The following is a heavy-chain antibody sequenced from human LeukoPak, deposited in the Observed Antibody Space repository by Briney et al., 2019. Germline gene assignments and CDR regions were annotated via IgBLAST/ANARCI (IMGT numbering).Heavy chain of an antibody. CDR1: GFTFSSHG. Sequence: GGSLRLSCAASGFTFSSHGMNWVRQAPGKGLEWVSGISGSGDTTYYADSVKGRFTISRDNSKNTLYLQMNSLRAEDTAVYYCAKDSRPYYYDSSGYYPYDAFDIWGQGTMVTVSS. J-gene: IGHJ3*02. CDR3: AKDSRPYYYDSSGYYPYDAFDI. D-gene: IGHD3-22*01. CDR2: ISGSGDTT. V-gene: IGHV3-23*01.